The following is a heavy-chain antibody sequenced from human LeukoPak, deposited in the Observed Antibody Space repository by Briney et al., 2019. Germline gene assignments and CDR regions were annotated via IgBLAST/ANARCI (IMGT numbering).Heavy chain of an antibody. Sequence: SETLSLTCTVSGGSISSSSYSWGWIRQPPGKGLEWIGSIYYSGTTYYNPSLKSRGTISVDTSKIQFSLKLGSVAATDTAVYFCARLRFDFWSGYTHPYFDYWGQGTLVTVSS. D-gene: IGHD3-3*01. J-gene: IGHJ4*02. CDR3: ARLRFDFWSGYTHPYFDY. CDR1: GGSISSSSYS. CDR2: IYYSGTT. V-gene: IGHV4-39*01.